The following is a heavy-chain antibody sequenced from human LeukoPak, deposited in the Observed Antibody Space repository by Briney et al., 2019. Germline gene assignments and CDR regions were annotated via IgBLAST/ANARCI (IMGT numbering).Heavy chain of an antibody. Sequence: PGGSLRLSCATAGFTFRSYAMIWVRQAPERGLQWVSGISGGGTYYADFAKGRFTISRDNSKNTLYLQMNSLRAEDTATYYCARDPNGDYIGAFDMWGQGTMVTVS. J-gene: IGHJ3*02. CDR3: ARDPNGDYIGAFDM. V-gene: IGHV3-23*01. CDR2: ISGGGT. CDR1: GFTFRSYA. D-gene: IGHD4-17*01.